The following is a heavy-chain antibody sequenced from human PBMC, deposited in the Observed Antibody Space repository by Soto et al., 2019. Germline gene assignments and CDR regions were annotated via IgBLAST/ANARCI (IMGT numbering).Heavy chain of an antibody. CDR3: ARDNELNGDYDRYNWFDP. CDR1: GFTFSSYG. Sequence: QVQLVEPGGGVVQPGRSLRLSCAASGFTFSSYGMHWVRQAPGKGLEWVAVIWYDGSNKYYADSVKGRFTISRDNSKNTLYLQMNSLRAEDTAVYYCARDNELNGDYDRYNWFDPWGQGTLVTVSS. D-gene: IGHD4-17*01. CDR2: IWYDGSNK. V-gene: IGHV3-33*01. J-gene: IGHJ5*02.